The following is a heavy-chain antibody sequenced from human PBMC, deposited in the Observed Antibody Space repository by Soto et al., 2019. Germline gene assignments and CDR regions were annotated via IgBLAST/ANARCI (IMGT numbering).Heavy chain of an antibody. CDR2: IIPIFGTA. V-gene: IGHV1-69*01. J-gene: IGHJ6*02. Sequence: QVQLVQSGAEVKKPGSSVKVSCKASGGTFSSSAISWVRQAPGHGLEWMGGIIPIFGTANYAQKFQGRVTITADESTSTAYMELSSLRSEDTAVYYCARGASDSSGWDYYYGMDVWGQGTTVTVSS. D-gene: IGHD6-19*01. CDR1: GGTFSSSA. CDR3: ARGASDSSGWDYYYGMDV.